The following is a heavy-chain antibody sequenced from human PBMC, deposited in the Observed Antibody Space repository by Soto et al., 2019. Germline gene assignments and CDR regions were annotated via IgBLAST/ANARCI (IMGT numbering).Heavy chain of an antibody. V-gene: IGHV4-30-4*01. CDR3: PRSQRYSQH. CDR1: GDSISSGNYY. CDR2: IYYSGGT. Sequence: SETLSLTCSVSGDSISSGNYYWSWIRQPPGKGLEWIGYIYYSGGTYYNPSLKSRVTISVDTSKNQFSLKLSSVTAADTAVYFIPRSQRYSQHWDQGILVTSSS. D-gene: IGHD2-21*01. J-gene: IGHJ1*01.